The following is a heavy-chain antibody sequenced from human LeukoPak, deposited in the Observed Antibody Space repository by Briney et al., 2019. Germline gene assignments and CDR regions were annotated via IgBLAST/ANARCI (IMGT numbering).Heavy chain of an antibody. CDR2: VYPGDSDT. CDR1: GYSFTNYW. J-gene: IGHJ5*02. V-gene: IGHV5-51*01. CDR3: ARQRHDSSGYNWFDP. D-gene: IGHD3-22*01. Sequence: GESLKISCKGSGYSFTNYWIGWVRQMPGKGLEWMGIVYPGDSDTRYSPSFQGQVTISADKSINTAYLQWSSLKASDTAMYYCARQRHDSSGYNWFDPWGQGTLVTVSS.